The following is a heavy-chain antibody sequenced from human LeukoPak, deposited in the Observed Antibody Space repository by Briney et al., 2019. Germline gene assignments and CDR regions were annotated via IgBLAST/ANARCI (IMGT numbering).Heavy chain of an antibody. J-gene: IGHJ4*02. D-gene: IGHD1-26*01. CDR1: GFTVSSNY. V-gene: IGHV3-53*01. Sequence: PGGSLRLSCAASGFTVSSNYMSWVRQAPGKGLEWVSVIYSGGSTYYADSVRGRFTISRDNSKNTLYLQMNSLRAEDTAVYYCASLAEYSGSYPFDYWGQGTLVTVSS. CDR2: IYSGGST. CDR3: ASLAEYSGSYPFDY.